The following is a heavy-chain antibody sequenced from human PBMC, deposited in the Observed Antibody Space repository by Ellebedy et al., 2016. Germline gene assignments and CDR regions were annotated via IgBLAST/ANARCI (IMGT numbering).Heavy chain of an antibody. V-gene: IGHV3-23*01. CDR2: ISGDGADI. Sequence: GESLKISXAASGFTFSGYNLNWVRQAPGKGLEWVATISGDGADINLADSVKGRFTISRDNSRNTMYLQMNSLRADDTAVYYCRQGHYANYWGQGTLVTVSS. J-gene: IGHJ4*02. D-gene: IGHD2-8*01. CDR3: RQGHYANY. CDR1: GFTFSGYN.